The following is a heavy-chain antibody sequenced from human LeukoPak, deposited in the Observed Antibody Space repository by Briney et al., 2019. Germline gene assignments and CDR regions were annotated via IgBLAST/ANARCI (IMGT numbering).Heavy chain of an antibody. CDR1: GFTFSSYV. CDR3: AKRSFPDSGNSYSFDY. V-gene: IGHV3-23*01. Sequence: GGSLRLSCEVSGFTFSSYVMSWVRQAPGKGLEWVSTISGSGGSTDYADSVKGRFTISRDNSKNTLYLQMSRLRAEDTAVYYCAKRSFPDSGNSYSFDYWGQGTLVTVSS. D-gene: IGHD3-22*01. J-gene: IGHJ4*02. CDR2: ISGSGGST.